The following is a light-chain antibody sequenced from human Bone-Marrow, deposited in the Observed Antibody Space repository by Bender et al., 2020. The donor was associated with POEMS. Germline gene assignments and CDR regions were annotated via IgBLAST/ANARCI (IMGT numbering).Light chain of an antibody. Sequence: QPAVTQSSSASASLGSSVKLTCTLSSGHRNYIIVWHQQQPGKAPRYLMKVEGSGTYNKGRGVPDRFSGSSSGADRYLTISNLQFEDEADYYCETCDSDTRVFGGGTKVTVL. CDR3: ETCDSDTRV. J-gene: IGLJ2*01. CDR2: VEGSGTY. CDR1: SGHRNYI. V-gene: IGLV4-60*02.